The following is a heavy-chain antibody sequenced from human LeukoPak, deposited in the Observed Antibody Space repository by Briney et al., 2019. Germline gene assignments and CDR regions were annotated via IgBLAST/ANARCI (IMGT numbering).Heavy chain of an antibody. CDR1: GYTFTGYY. J-gene: IGHJ4*02. Sequence: GASVKVSCKASGYTFTGYYMHWVRQAPGQGLEWMGRINPNSGGTNYAQKFQGRATMTRDTSISTAYMELSRLRSDDTAVYYCAREGEWLSYYFDYWGQGTLVTVSS. CDR3: AREGEWLSYYFDY. D-gene: IGHD3-3*01. V-gene: IGHV1-2*06. CDR2: INPNSGGT.